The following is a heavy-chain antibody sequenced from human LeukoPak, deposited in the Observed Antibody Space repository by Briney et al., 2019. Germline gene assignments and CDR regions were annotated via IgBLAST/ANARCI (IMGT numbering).Heavy chain of an antibody. Sequence: PSETLSLTCAVYGGSFSGYYWSWIRQPPGKGLEWIGEINHSGSTNYNPSLKSRVTISVDTSKNQFSLKLSSVTAADTAVYYCARGEDHGVLWFGESLYGMDVWGKGTTVTVS. CDR1: GGSFSGYY. J-gene: IGHJ6*04. V-gene: IGHV4-34*01. CDR2: INHSGST. D-gene: IGHD3-10*01. CDR3: ARGEDHGVLWFGESLYGMDV.